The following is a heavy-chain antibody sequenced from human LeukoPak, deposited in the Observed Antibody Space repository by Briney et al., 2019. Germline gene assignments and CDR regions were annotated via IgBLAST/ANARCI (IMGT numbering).Heavy chain of an antibody. CDR1: GFTVTGND. D-gene: IGHD1-26*01. Sequence: GGSLRLSCAASGFTVTGNDMNWVRQAPGKGLEWVSLIYAGGGGSAYYADSVRGRFTGSRDDSKNTLDLQMNSLKPDDTAIYYCLRQGVGSPPRWGQGTLVTVSS. CDR2: IYAGGGGSA. J-gene: IGHJ4*02. V-gene: IGHV3-53*05. CDR3: LRQGVGSPPR.